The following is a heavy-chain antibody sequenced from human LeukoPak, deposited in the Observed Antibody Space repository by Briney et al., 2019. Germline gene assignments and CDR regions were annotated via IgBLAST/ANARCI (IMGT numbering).Heavy chain of an antibody. Sequence: PGGSLRLSCAASVFTFSSYAMTWVRQARGKGLEWVSAISGSGGNTYYADSVKGRFTISRDNSKNTLYLQMNSLRAEDTAVYYCAKDLIDSSGHTYYYYMDVWGKGTTVTVSS. CDR2: ISGSGGNT. V-gene: IGHV3-23*01. CDR1: VFTFSSYA. CDR3: AKDLIDSSGHTYYYYMDV. J-gene: IGHJ6*03. D-gene: IGHD3-22*01.